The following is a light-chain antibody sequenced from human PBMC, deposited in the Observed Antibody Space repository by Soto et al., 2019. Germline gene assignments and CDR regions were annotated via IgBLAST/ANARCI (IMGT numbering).Light chain of an antibody. V-gene: IGKV3-20*01. Sequence: EIVLPQSPGTLSLSPGERVTLSCRASQSVSSNHLAWYQQKPGQAPRXXIYGASTRASGIPDRFSGSGAGTEFTLTISRLEPEDLEVYYCQRYGSSTLTFGGGTKVDI. CDR2: GAS. CDR3: QRYGSSTLT. CDR1: QSVSSNH. J-gene: IGKJ4*01.